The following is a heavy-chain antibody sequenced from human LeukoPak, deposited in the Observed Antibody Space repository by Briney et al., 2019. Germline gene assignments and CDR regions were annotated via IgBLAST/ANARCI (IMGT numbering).Heavy chain of an antibody. J-gene: IGHJ1*01. D-gene: IGHD6-19*01. CDR1: GFTFSSYG. CDR2: IRYDGSNK. V-gene: IGHV3-30*02. Sequence: GGSLRLSCAASGFTFSSYGMHWVRQAPGKGLEWVAFIRYDGSNKYYADSVKGPFTISRDNSKNTLYLQMNSLRAEDTAVYYCAKDPQWLVPQYFQHWVQGTLVTVSS. CDR3: AKDPQWLVPQYFQH.